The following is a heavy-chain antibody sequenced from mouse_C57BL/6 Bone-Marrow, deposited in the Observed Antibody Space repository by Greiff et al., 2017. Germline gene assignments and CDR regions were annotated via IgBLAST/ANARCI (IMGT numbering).Heavy chain of an antibody. Sequence: EVKLQQSGAELVRPGASVKLSCTASGFNIKDDYMHWVKQRPEQGLEWIGWIDPENGDTEYASKFQGKATITADTSSNTAYLQLSSLTSEDTAVYYCTFDGYYGDGFAYWGQGTLVTVSA. V-gene: IGHV14-4*01. D-gene: IGHD2-3*01. CDR1: GFNIKDDY. CDR2: IDPENGDT. J-gene: IGHJ3*01. CDR3: TFDGYYGDGFAY.